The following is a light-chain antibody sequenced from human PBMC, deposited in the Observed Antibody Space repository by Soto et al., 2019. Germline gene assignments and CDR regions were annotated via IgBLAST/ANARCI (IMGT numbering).Light chain of an antibody. V-gene: IGLV1-47*01. CDR3: AAWDDSLSVVV. J-gene: IGLJ2*01. Sequence: QSVLTQPPSASGTPGQRVTISCSGSSSNIGSNYVYWYQRLPGTAPKLLIYRNNQRPSGVPDRFSGSKSGTSASLASSGLRSEDEADYYCAAWDDSLSVVVFGGGTKVTVL. CDR2: RNN. CDR1: SSNIGSNY.